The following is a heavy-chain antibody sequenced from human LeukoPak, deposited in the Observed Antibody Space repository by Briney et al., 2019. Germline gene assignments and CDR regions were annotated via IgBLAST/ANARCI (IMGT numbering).Heavy chain of an antibody. D-gene: IGHD4-23*01. Sequence: SETLSLTCTVSGGSISSYYWSWIRQPPGKGLEWMGYIYYSGSTNYNPTPKSRVTISVDTSKNQFSLKLSSLTAADTAVYYCARHTPTTVVSKYYYYGMDVWGQGTTVTVSS. V-gene: IGHV4-59*08. CDR2: IYYSGST. CDR3: ARHTPTTVVSKYYYYGMDV. CDR1: GGSISSYY. J-gene: IGHJ6*02.